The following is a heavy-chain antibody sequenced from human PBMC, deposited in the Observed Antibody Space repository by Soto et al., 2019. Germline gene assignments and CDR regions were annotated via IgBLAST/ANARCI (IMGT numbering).Heavy chain of an antibody. D-gene: IGHD3-9*01. Sequence: SETLSLTCTVSGGSISSGGYYWSWIRQHPGKGLEWIGYIYYSGSTYYNPSLKSRVSISVDTSKNQFSLKLSSVTAADTAVYYCASSQFDILKRSWFDPWGQGTLVTVSS. CDR3: ASSQFDILKRSWFDP. V-gene: IGHV4-31*03. J-gene: IGHJ5*02. CDR2: IYYSGST. CDR1: GGSISSGGYY.